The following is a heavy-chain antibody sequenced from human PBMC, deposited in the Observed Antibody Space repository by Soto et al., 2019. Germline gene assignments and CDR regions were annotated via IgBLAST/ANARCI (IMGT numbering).Heavy chain of an antibody. V-gene: IGHV1-24*01. J-gene: IGHJ6*02. CDR3: ARAVGYCISTSCYDYYYGMDV. D-gene: IGHD2-2*01. CDR1: GYTLTELS. Sequence: GASVKVSCKVSGYTLTELSIHWVRQAPGKGLEWMGGFDPEDGETNYAQKLQGRVTMTTDTSTSTAYMELRSLRSDDTAVYYCARAVGYCISTSCYDYYYGMDVWGQGTTVTVSS. CDR2: FDPEDGET.